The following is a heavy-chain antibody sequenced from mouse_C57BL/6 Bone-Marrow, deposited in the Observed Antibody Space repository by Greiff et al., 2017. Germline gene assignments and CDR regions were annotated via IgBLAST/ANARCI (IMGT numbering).Heavy chain of an antibody. J-gene: IGHJ2*01. V-gene: IGHV2-2*01. CDR3: ALGYGSSLYYFDY. D-gene: IGHD1-1*01. CDR2: IWSGGST. Sequence: VQLQQSGPGLVQPSQSLSITCTVSGFSLTSYGVHWVRQSPGKGLEWLGVIWSGGSTDYNAAFISRLSISKDNSKSQVFFKMNSLQADDTAIYYCALGYGSSLYYFDYWGQGTTLTVSS. CDR1: GFSLTSYG.